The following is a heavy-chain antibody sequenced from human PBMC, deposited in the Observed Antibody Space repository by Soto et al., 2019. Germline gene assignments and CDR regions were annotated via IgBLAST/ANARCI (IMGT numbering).Heavy chain of an antibody. CDR1: GGPFRGYY. Sequence: QLQLQRRGAGLLRPSETLSLTCVVSGGPFRGYYWSWIRQSPGKGLEWIGEINHSGSSNSNPSVKSPVPMSVDMSRTQFSMYLTSVTAADAAVYYCARGGCLMSRNALDLWGQGTRVIVSS. D-gene: IGHD2-2*01. CDR2: INHSGSS. J-gene: IGHJ3*01. CDR3: ARGGCLMSRNALDL. V-gene: IGHV4-34*01.